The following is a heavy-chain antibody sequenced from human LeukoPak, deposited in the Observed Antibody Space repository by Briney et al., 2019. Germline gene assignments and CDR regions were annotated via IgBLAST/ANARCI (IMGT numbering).Heavy chain of an antibody. Sequence: SETLSLTCTVSGGSISSGGYYWSWIRQPPGKGLEWIVYIYHSGSTYYNPSLKSRVTISVDRSKNQFSLKLSSVTAADTAVYYCARANISQGITGTTEFDCWGQGTLVTVSS. CDR2: IYHSGST. V-gene: IGHV4-30-2*01. J-gene: IGHJ4*02. CDR1: GGSISSGGYY. D-gene: IGHD1-7*01. CDR3: ARANISQGITGTTEFDC.